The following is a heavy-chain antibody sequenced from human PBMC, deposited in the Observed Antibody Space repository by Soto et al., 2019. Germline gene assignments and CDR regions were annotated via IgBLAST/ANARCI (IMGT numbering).Heavy chain of an antibody. CDR1: GFTFSSYS. J-gene: IGHJ5*01. CDR3: ASDRSDSRGWYFDS. V-gene: IGHV3-48*01. D-gene: IGHD6-19*01. CDR2: ISSTSRTI. Sequence: GGSLRLSCAASGFTFSSYSMNWVRQAPGKGLEWVSYISSTSRTIYYADSVKGRFTVSRDNAKTSVYLQTNSLRAEDTAVYYCASDRSDSRGWYFDSWGQGTLVTVSS.